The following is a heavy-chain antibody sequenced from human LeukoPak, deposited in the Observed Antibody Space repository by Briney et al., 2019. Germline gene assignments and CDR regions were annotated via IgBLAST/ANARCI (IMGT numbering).Heavy chain of an antibody. V-gene: IGHV3-21*01. D-gene: IGHD4-23*01. Sequence: GGSLRLSCAASGFTFSSYSMNWVRQAPGKGLEWVSSIGSSSSYIYYADSVKGRFTISRDNAKNSLYLQMNSLRAEDTAVYYCARGRGTTVVTDNFDYWGQGTLVTVSS. CDR3: ARGRGTTVVTDNFDY. CDR2: IGSSSSYI. J-gene: IGHJ4*02. CDR1: GFTFSSYS.